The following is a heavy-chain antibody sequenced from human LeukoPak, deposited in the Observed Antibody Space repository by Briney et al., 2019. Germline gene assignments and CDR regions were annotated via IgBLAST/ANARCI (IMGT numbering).Heavy chain of an antibody. CDR1: GYTFTGYY. CDR2: INPNSGGT. J-gene: IGHJ3*02. V-gene: IGHV1-2*04. Sequence: GASVKVSCKASGYTFTGYYMHWVRQAPGQGLEWMGWINPNSGGTNYAQKFQGWVTMTRDTSISTAYMELSRLRSDDTAVYYCPRVDDFAGRAFDIWGQGTMVTVSS. D-gene: IGHD2-15*01. CDR3: PRVDDFAGRAFDI.